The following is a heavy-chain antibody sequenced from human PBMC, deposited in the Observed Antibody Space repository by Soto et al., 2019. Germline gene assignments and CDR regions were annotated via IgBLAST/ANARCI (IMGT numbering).Heavy chain of an antibody. CDR2: IYYSGST. V-gene: IGHV4-59*08. CDR1: GGSITSYY. Sequence: SETLSLTCTVSGGSITSYYWSWIRQPPGKGLEWIGYIYYSGSTNYNPSLESRVTISVDTSKNQFSLKLNSVTAADTAVYCCARHNYYYYMDVWGKGTTVTVSS. CDR3: ARHNYYYYMDV. J-gene: IGHJ6*03.